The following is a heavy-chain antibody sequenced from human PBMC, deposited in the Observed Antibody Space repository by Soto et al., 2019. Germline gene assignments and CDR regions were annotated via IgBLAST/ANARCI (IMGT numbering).Heavy chain of an antibody. V-gene: IGHV3-21*01. D-gene: IGHD5-12*01. CDR1: GFTFSSYS. CDR3: ARVRVATNGEYFDY. J-gene: IGHJ4*02. Sequence: GGSLRPSCAASGFTFSSYSMNWVRQAPGKGMEWVSSISSSSSYIYYADSVKGRFTISRDNAKNSLYLQMNSLRAEDTAVYYCARVRVATNGEYFDYWGQGTLVTGSS. CDR2: ISSSSSYI.